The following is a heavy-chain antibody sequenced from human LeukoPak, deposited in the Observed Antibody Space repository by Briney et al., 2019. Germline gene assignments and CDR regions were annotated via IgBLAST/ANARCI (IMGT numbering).Heavy chain of an antibody. Sequence: ASVKVSCKASGYTFTGYYMHWVRQAPGQGLEWMGWISPNSGGTNYAQKFQGRVTMTRDTSISTAYMELSRLRSDDTAVYYCARAASYYDILTGYDYWGQGTLVTVSS. J-gene: IGHJ4*02. CDR3: ARAASYYDILTGYDY. V-gene: IGHV1-2*02. D-gene: IGHD3-9*01. CDR1: GYTFTGYY. CDR2: ISPNSGGT.